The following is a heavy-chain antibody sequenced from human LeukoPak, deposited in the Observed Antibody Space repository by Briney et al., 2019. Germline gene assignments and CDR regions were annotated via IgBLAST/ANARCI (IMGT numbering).Heavy chain of an antibody. J-gene: IGHJ4*02. CDR1: GYTFTSYA. V-gene: IGHV7-4-1*02. Sequence: ASVKVSCKASGYTFTSYAMNWVRQAPGQGLEWMGWINTNTGNPTYAQGFTGRFVFSLDTSVSTAYLQISSLKAEGTAVYYCARDYYDFWSGYCPCFDYWGQGTLVTVSS. CDR2: INTNTGNP. D-gene: IGHD3-3*01. CDR3: ARDYYDFWSGYCPCFDY.